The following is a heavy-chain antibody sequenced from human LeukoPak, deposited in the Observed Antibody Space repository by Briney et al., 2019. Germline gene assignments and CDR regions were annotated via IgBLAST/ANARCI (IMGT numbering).Heavy chain of an antibody. CDR1: GYTLTELS. V-gene: IGHV1-24*01. CDR3: ATSPLRFSPNWYFDL. Sequence: GASVKVSCKVSGYTLTELSMHWVRQAPGKGLEWMGGFDPEDGETIYAQKFQGRVTMTEDTSTDTAYMELSSLRSEDTAVYYCATSPLRFSPNWYFDLWGRGTLVTVPS. D-gene: IGHD3-3*01. J-gene: IGHJ2*01. CDR2: FDPEDGET.